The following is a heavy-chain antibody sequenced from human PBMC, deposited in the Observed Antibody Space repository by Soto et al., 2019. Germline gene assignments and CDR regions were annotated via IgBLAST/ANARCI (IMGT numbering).Heavy chain of an antibody. D-gene: IGHD6-19*01. V-gene: IGHV1-3*01. CDR3: ARGYSSGWYLYYFHF. J-gene: IGHJ4*02. Sequence: QVQLVQSGAEVKKPGASVKVSCKASGYTFTSYAMHWVRQAPGQRLEWMGWINAGNGNTKYSQKFQGRVTITRDTSASTAYMELSRLRSDDTAVYYCARGYSSGWYLYYFHFWGQGTLVTVSS. CDR2: INAGNGNT. CDR1: GYTFTSYA.